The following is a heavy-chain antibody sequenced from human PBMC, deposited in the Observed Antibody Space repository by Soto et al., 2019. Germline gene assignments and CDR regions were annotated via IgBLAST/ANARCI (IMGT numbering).Heavy chain of an antibody. J-gene: IGHJ4*02. Sequence: QITLNESGPTVVRPTETLNLTCRFSGFSLTTSGVGVGWIRQSPGKAPEWLALIYWDDDKRYSASLKSRLTIIKDTSKNQVVLTVSDLDPTDTATYYCAHRVLRTVFGLVTTTAIYFDFWGQGTPVAVSS. D-gene: IGHD3-3*01. CDR2: IYWDDDK. CDR1: GFSLTTSGVG. V-gene: IGHV2-5*02. CDR3: AHRVLRTVFGLVTTTAIYFDF.